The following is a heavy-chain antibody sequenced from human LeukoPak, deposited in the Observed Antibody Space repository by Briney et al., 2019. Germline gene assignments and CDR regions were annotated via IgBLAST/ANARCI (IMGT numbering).Heavy chain of an antibody. D-gene: IGHD3-22*01. CDR2: ISAYNGNT. J-gene: IGHJ4*02. Sequence: ASVKVSCKASGYTFTSYGISWVRQAPGQGLEWMGWISAYNGNTNYAQKLQGRVTMTTDTPTSTAYMELRSLRSDDTAVYYCATGVIRKYYFDYWGQGTLVTVSS. CDR1: GYTFTSYG. CDR3: ATGVIRKYYFDY. V-gene: IGHV1-18*01.